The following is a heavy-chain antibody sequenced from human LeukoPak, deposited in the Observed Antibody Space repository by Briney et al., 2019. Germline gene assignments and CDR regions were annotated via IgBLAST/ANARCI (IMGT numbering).Heavy chain of an antibody. D-gene: IGHD1-26*01. Sequence: PGGSLRLCCAASGFAFGCYAMRWGRDGPRSWQELASAISGSGGSTYYADSVKGRFTISRDNSKNTLYLQMNSLRAEDTAVYYCAKDSMGATHYWGQGTLVTVSS. J-gene: IGHJ4*02. V-gene: IGHV3-23*01. CDR2: ISGSGGST. CDR1: GFAFGCYA. CDR3: AKDSMGATHY.